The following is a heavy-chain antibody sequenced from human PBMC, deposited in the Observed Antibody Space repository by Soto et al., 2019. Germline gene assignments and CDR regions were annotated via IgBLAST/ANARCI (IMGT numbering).Heavy chain of an antibody. D-gene: IGHD1-26*01. CDR2: ISTSSGTI. CDR3: ARVVGAPNWFDP. Sequence: PGGSLRLSCAASGFTFSSYSMKWGRQAPGKGLEWLSYISTSSGTIYYVDSVKGRFTISRDNAKNSLYLQMNSLRAEDTAVYYCARVVGAPNWFDPWGQGTLVTVSS. J-gene: IGHJ5*02. V-gene: IGHV3-48*04. CDR1: GFTFSSYS.